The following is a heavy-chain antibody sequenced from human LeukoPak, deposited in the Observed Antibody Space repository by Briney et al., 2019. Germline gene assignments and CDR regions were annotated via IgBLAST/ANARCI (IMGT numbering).Heavy chain of an antibody. D-gene: IGHD2-2*01. CDR1: GCSFSSYW. CDR2: IKGDGSDT. Sequence: GGSLRLSCVASGCSFSSYWMSWVRQPPGKGLEWVANIKGDGSDTYYADSVRGRFTISRDNAKKSLYLQMSSLRAEDTAVYYCATQAYALFDYWGQGTLVTVSP. V-gene: IGHV3-7*03. J-gene: IGHJ4*02. CDR3: ATQAYALFDY.